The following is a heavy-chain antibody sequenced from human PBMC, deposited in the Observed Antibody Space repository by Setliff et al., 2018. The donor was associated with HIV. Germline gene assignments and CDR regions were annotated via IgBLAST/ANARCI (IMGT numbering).Heavy chain of an antibody. J-gene: IGHJ4*02. CDR1: GFTFISYG. V-gene: IGHV3-30*02. Sequence: PGGSLRLSCAVSGFTFISYGMYWVRQAPGKGLEWVAFIRYDGSYRYYVDSVKGRFTISRDNSKNTLYLQMNSLRAEDTAVYYCAGSILTGYYTFGADYWGQGTLVTVSS. CDR3: AGSILTGYYTFGADY. CDR2: IRYDGSYR. D-gene: IGHD3-9*01.